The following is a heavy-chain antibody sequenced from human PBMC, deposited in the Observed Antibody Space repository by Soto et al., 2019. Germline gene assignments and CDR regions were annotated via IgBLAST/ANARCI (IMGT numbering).Heavy chain of an antibody. CDR2: VYYRGRS. V-gene: IGHV4-39*01. Sequence: SETLSLTCTVSGGSVTNSSYYWGWIRQSPGKGLEWIGSVYYRGRSYSKSSVKSRVTISVDTSKNRFSLSLNSVTASDTAVYFCVSQRTTVPTQAYFDYWGQGALVTVSS. J-gene: IGHJ4*02. CDR3: VSQRTTVPTQAYFDY. D-gene: IGHD4-17*01. CDR1: GGSVTNSSYY.